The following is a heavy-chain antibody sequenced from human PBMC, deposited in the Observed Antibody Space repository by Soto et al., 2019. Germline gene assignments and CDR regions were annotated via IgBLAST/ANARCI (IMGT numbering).Heavy chain of an antibody. CDR3: ATTDSSGWHGNAFDI. J-gene: IGHJ3*02. Sequence: QVQLQESGPGLVKPSGTLSLTCAVSGGSISSSDWWSWVRQPPGKGLEWIGEIYHSGSTNYNPSLTSRVTISVDKSKNQFSLKLSSVTAADTAVYYCATTDSSGWHGNAFDIWGQGTMVTVSS. D-gene: IGHD6-19*01. CDR2: IYHSGST. CDR1: GGSISSSDW. V-gene: IGHV4-4*02.